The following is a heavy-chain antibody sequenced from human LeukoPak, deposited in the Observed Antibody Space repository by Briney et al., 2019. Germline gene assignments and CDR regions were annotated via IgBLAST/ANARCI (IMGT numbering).Heavy chain of an antibody. CDR2: MNPNSGNT. CDR1: GYTFTSYD. Sequence: ASVKVSCKASGYTFTSYDINWVRQATGQGLEWMGWMNPNSGNTGYAQKFQGRVTMTRNTSISTAYMALSSLRSEDTAVYYCARDHYYGSGSHYYYYYMDVWGKGTTVTVSS. D-gene: IGHD3-10*01. V-gene: IGHV1-8*01. CDR3: ARDHYYGSGSHYYYYYMDV. J-gene: IGHJ6*03.